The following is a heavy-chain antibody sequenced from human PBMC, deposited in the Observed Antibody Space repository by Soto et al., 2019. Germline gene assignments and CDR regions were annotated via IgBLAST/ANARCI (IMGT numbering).Heavy chain of an antibody. J-gene: IGHJ4*02. CDR2: IYYSGST. CDR1: DGSISRYY. D-gene: IGHD1-7*01. Sequence: SETLSLTCTVSDGSISRYYWSWIRQPPGKGLEWIGYIYYSGSTNYNPSLKSRVTISVDTSKNQFSLKLSSVTAADTAVYYCARRYGTTFDYWGQGTLVTVSS. V-gene: IGHV4-59*01. CDR3: ARRYGTTFDY.